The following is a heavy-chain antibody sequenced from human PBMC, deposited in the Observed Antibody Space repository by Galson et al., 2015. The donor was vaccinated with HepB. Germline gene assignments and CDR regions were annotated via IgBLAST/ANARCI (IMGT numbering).Heavy chain of an antibody. J-gene: IGHJ6*02. Sequence: SLRLSCAASGFTFSRYSMNWVRQAPGKGLGWVSYISSTSSTIYYVDSVKGRFTISRDDAKNSLYLQMNSLRAEDTAVYYCARGLGSDWYVSNYYYYGMDVWGQGTTVTVSS. CDR1: GFTFSRYS. CDR3: ARGLGSDWYVSNYYYYGMDV. D-gene: IGHD6-19*01. V-gene: IGHV3-48*01. CDR2: ISSTSSTI.